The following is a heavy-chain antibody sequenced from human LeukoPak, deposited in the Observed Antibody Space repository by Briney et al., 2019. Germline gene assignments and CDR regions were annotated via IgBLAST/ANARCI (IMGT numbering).Heavy chain of an antibody. CDR1: GGSISSGGYS. D-gene: IGHD3-22*01. Sequence: SETLSLTCAVSGGSISSGGYSWSWIRQPPGKGLEWIGYIYHSGSTYYNPSLKSRVTISVDRSKNQFSLKLSSVTAADTAVYYCARGHEFYDGSTYYYDYWGPGTLVTVSS. V-gene: IGHV4-30-2*01. CDR2: IYHSGST. CDR3: ARGHEFYDGSTYYYDY. J-gene: IGHJ4*02.